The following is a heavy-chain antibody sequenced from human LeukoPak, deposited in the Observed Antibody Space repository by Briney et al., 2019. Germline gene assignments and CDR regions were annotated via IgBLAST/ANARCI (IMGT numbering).Heavy chain of an antibody. J-gene: IGHJ5*02. CDR3: VREKIRGVNWFDP. CDR2: INSDGSST. CDR1: GFTFSSYC. V-gene: IGHV3-74*01. Sequence: GGSLRLSCAASGFTFSSYCMHWVRQAPGKGLVWVSRINSDGSSTSYADSVKGRLTISRDNAKNTLYPQMNSLRAEDTAVYYCVREKIRGVNWFDPWGQGTLVTVSS.